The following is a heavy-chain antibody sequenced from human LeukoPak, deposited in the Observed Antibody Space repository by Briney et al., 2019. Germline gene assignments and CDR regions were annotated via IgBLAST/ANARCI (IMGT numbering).Heavy chain of an antibody. V-gene: IGHV1-2*02. Sequence: ASVKVSCKASGYTFTRYAMNWVRQAPGQGLEWMGWINPNSGGTNYAQKFQGRVTMTRDTSISTAYMELSRLRSDDTAVYYCARGVAVTRSGRSYFDYWGQGTLVTVSS. D-gene: IGHD6-19*01. CDR1: GYTFTRYA. J-gene: IGHJ4*02. CDR3: ARGVAVTRSGRSYFDY. CDR2: INPNSGGT.